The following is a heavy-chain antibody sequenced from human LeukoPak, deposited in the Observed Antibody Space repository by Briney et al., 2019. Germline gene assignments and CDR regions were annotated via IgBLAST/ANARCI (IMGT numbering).Heavy chain of an antibody. CDR2: IYYSGST. Sequence: PSETLSLTCTVSGGSMSSYYWSRIRQPPGKGLEWIGYIYYSGSTNYNPSLKSRVTMSVDTSKNQFSLKLSSVTAADTAVYYCVRGGIVGTTARIPLFDYWGQGTLVTVSS. CDR1: GGSMSSYY. V-gene: IGHV4-59*01. J-gene: IGHJ4*02. CDR3: VRGGIVGTTARIPLFDY. D-gene: IGHD1-26*01.